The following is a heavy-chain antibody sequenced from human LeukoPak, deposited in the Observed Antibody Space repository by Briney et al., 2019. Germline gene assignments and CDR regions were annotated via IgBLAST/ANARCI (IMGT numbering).Heavy chain of an antibody. J-gene: IGHJ4*02. Sequence: PSETLSLTCTVSGGSISSSSYYWGWIRQPPGKGLEWIGYIYYSGSTNYNPSLKSRVTISVDTSKNQFSLKLSSVTAADTAVYYCAREYGSGSYVFDYWGQGTLVTVSS. D-gene: IGHD3-10*01. CDR3: AREYGSGSYVFDY. CDR1: GGSISSSSYY. V-gene: IGHV4-61*01. CDR2: IYYSGST.